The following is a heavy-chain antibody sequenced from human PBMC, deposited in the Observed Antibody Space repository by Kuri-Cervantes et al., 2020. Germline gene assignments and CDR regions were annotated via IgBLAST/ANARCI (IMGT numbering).Heavy chain of an antibody. V-gene: IGHV3-64*02. CDR2: ISSNGGST. J-gene: IGHJ4*02. CDR1: GFTFSSYS. D-gene: IGHD4-17*01. Sequence: GESLKISCAASGFTFSSYSMNWVRQAPGKGLEYVSAISSNGGSTYYADSVKGRFTISRDNSKNTLYLQMNSLRAEDTAVYYCAKDSSTKDGDYDYFDYWGQGTLVTVSS. CDR3: AKDSSTKDGDYDYFDY.